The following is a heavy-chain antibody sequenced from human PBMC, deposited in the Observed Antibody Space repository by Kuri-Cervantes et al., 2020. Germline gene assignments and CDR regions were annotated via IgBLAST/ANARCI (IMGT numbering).Heavy chain of an antibody. CDR2: INHSGST. Sequence: ESLKISCTVSGYSISSGYYWSWIRQPPGKGLEWIGEINHSGSTNYNPSLKSRVTISVDTSKNQFSLKLSSVTAADTAVYYCARAESPSGLGLYYFDYWGQGTLVTVSS. CDR1: GYSISSGYY. CDR3: ARAESPSGLGLYYFDY. J-gene: IGHJ4*02. V-gene: IGHV4-38-2*02. D-gene: IGHD6-25*01.